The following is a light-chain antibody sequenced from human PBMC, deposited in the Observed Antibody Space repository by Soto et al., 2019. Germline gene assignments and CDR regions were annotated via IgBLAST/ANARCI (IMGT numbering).Light chain of an antibody. V-gene: IGKV1-9*01. CDR2: AAS. CDR1: QGISSY. Sequence: IPLTQSPSSLSASVGDRVTITCRASQGISSYLAWYQQKPGKAPKLLIYAASTLQSGVPSRFSGSGSGTDFTLTISSLQPEDFATYYCQQPNSYPVTFGQGTKVEIK. J-gene: IGKJ1*01. CDR3: QQPNSYPVT.